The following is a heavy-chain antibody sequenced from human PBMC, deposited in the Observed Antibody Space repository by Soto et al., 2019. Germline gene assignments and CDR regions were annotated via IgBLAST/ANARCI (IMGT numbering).Heavy chain of an antibody. V-gene: IGHV4-30-4*01. CDR3: ARGAYSDASSYFDY. CDR1: GDSISSGDHY. J-gene: IGHJ4*02. Sequence: QVQLQESGPGLVKPSQTLSLTCTVSGDSISSGDHYWSWIRQPPGKALEWIGYIYYSGTTYSRPPLQRRATISVNKSKNQFSLKLNCVNAADTAVYYCARGAYSDASSYFDYWGQGTLVRVSS. D-gene: IGHD6-13*01. CDR2: IYYSGTT.